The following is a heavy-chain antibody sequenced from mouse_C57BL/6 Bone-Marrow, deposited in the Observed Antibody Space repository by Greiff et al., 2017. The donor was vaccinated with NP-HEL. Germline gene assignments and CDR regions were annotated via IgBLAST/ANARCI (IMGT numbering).Heavy chain of an antibody. D-gene: IGHD4-1*01. CDR1: GFNIKDDY. CDR3: TTEILGMGYFDY. V-gene: IGHV14-4*01. J-gene: IGHJ2*01. Sequence: EVQLQQSGAELVRPGASVKLSCTASGFNIKDDYMHWVKQRPEQGLEWIGWIDPENGDTEYVSKFQGKATITADPSSNTAYLQLSSLTSEDTAVYYGTTEILGMGYFDYWGQGTTLTVSS. CDR2: IDPENGDT.